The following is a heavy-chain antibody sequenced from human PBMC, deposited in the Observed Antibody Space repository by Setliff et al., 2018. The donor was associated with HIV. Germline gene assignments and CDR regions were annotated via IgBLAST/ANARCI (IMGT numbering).Heavy chain of an antibody. Sequence: GESLKISCAASGFTISSYGMHWVRQAPGKGQEWVIFIRYDGSDNYYIDSVKGRFTISRDNSKKMLFLQMNSLRAEDTAVYYCAKDPAVNAYGDYPLGGMDVWGKGTTVTVSS. D-gene: IGHD4-17*01. CDR1: GFTISSYG. CDR2: IRYDGSDN. J-gene: IGHJ6*04. CDR3: AKDPAVNAYGDYPLGGMDV. V-gene: IGHV3-30*02.